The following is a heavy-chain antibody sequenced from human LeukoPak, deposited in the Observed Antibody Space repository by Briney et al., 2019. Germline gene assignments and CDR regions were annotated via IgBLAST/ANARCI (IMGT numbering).Heavy chain of an antibody. CDR2: IYYSGST. CDR3: ARDSRYRRYDSSGYYAAAYFDY. D-gene: IGHD3-22*01. V-gene: IGHV4-31*03. Sequence: PSETLSLTCTVSGGSISSGGYSWSWIRQHPGKGLEWIGYIYYSGSTYYNPSLKSRVTISVDTSKNQFSLKLSSVTAADTAVYYCARDSRYRRYDSSGYYAAAYFDYWGQGTLVTVSS. CDR1: GGSISSGGYS. J-gene: IGHJ4*02.